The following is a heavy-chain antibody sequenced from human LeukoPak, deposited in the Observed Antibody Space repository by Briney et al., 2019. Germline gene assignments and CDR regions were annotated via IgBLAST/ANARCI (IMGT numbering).Heavy chain of an antibody. J-gene: IGHJ5*02. D-gene: IGHD2-21*01. CDR3: ARCTTASIGWCNWLDP. CDR1: GFPFDDYG. CDR2: INWNGGST. V-gene: IGHV3-20*04. Sequence: GGSLRLSCAASGFPFDDYGMTWVRQAPGKGLEWVSGINWNGGSTGYADSVKGRFTISRDNAKNSLYLQMNSLRAEDTAIYYCARCTTASIGWCNWLDPWGQGTLVTVSS.